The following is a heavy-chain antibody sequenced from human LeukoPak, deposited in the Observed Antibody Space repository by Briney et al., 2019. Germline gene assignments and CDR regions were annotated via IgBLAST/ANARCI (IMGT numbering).Heavy chain of an antibody. J-gene: IGHJ3*02. CDR1: GGSFSGYY. V-gene: IGHV4-34*01. D-gene: IGHD5-12*01. CDR2: INHSGST. Sequence: PSETLSLTCAVYGGSFSGYYWSWIRQPPGKGLEWIGEINHSGSTNYNPSLKSRVTISVDTSKNQFSLKLSSVTAADTAVYYCARGRLRASPTGGNAFDIWGQGTMVTVS. CDR3: ARGRLRASPTGGNAFDI.